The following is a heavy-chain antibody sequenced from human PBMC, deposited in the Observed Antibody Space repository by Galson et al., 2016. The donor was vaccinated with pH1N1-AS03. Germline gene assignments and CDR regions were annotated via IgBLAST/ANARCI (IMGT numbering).Heavy chain of an antibody. CDR2: IDSSGSHI. CDR1: GFIFSNIG. V-gene: IGHV3-21*06. J-gene: IGHJ4*02. D-gene: IGHD2-2*01. CDR3: VKDGTFGSTVEH. Sequence: LRLSCAASGFIFSNIGMNWVRQVPGKGPEWVSSIDSSGSHIYYAHSLKGRFTVSRDNAKNSLFLQMNSLIADEDTALYYCVKDGTFGSTVEHWGQGTLVTVSS.